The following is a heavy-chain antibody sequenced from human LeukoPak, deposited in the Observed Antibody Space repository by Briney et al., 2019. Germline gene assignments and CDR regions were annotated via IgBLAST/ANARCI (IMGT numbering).Heavy chain of an antibody. CDR1: GFIFSSFS. CDR2: ITDTGYT. J-gene: IGHJ4*02. CDR3: AKGPLYNIADSYI. Sequence: GGSLRLSCSASGFIFSSFSMTWLGQAPGKGLAWVSTITDTGYTYNADSVKGLFTISSNNPKNTLFLQMNSLRAEDTAVYYCAKGPLYNIADSYIWGQGTLVTASS. V-gene: IGHV3-23*01. D-gene: IGHD5-18*01.